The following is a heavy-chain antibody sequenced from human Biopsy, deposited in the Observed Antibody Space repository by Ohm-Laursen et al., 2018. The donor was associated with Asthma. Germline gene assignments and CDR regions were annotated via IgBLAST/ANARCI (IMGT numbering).Heavy chain of an antibody. V-gene: IGHV1-18*01. CDR3: ARAVDYSHYYGIDV. CDR2: ISVYNGNT. CDR1: GYTFNSAG. J-gene: IGHJ6*02. D-gene: IGHD3-10*01. Sequence: GPSVKVSCKTSGYTFNSAGITWVRQAPGQGLEWMGWISVYNGNTKVAQKLQDRVTMITDTSTSTAYMELRSLRSDDTAVYFCARAVDYSHYYGIDVWGQGTTVTVSS.